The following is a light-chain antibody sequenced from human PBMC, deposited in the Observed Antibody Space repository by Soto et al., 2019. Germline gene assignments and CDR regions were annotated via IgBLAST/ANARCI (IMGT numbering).Light chain of an antibody. J-gene: IGLJ1*01. Sequence: TSSDVGDYDYVSWYQQHPGKAPKLMIYEVSNRPSGVSNRFSGSKSGNTASLTIAGLQTEDEADYYCSSYTASGTLPYVFGTGTKVTVL. V-gene: IGLV2-14*01. CDR2: EVS. CDR3: SSYTASGTLPYV. CDR1: SSDVGDYDY.